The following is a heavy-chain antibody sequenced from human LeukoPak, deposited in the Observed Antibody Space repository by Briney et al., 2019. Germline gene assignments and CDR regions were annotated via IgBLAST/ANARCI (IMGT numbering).Heavy chain of an antibody. CDR1: GGSFSGYY. CDR2: INHSGST. J-gene: IGHJ4*02. Sequence: SETLSLTCAVYGGSFSGYYWSWIRQPPGKGLEWIGEINHSGSTNYNPSLKSRVTISVDTSKNQFSLKLSSVTAADTAVYYCAACGGDCYSFDYWGQGTLVTVSS. V-gene: IGHV4-34*01. CDR3: AACGGDCYSFDY. D-gene: IGHD2-21*02.